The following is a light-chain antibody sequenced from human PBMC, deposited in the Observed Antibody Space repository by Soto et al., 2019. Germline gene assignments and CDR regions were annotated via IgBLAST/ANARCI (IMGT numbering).Light chain of an antibody. Sequence: DIQMTQSTSTLSASVGDRVTITCRASQSTSTWLAWYQHKPGKAPNLLIYKASSLESGVPSRFSGSGSGTEFTLTISSLQPDDVASYYCQQHGRYLTFGQGTKVEIK. CDR3: QQHGRYLT. CDR2: KAS. V-gene: IGKV1-5*03. CDR1: QSTSTW. J-gene: IGKJ1*01.